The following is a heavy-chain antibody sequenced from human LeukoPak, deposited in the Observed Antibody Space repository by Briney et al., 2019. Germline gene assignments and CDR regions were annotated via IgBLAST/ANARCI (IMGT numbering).Heavy chain of an antibody. V-gene: IGHV3-74*01. J-gene: IGHJ6*03. CDR3: ARTLRANYYYYMDV. CDR1: GFTFSSYW. Sequence: GGSLRLSCAASGFTFSSYWMHWVRQSPGKGLVWVSLINSDGSSTSYADSVKGRFTISRDNAKNTLYLQMNSLRAEDTAVYYCARTLRANYYYYMDVWGKGTTVTVSS. CDR2: INSDGSST.